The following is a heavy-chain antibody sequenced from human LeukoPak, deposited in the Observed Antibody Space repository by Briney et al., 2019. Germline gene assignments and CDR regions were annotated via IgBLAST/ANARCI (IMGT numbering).Heavy chain of an antibody. CDR3: ARAQMGSSSGWYYYYYMDV. J-gene: IGHJ6*03. CDR1: GYTFTGYY. D-gene: IGHD6-19*01. Sequence: GASVKVSCKASGYTFTGYYMHWVRQAPGQGLEWMGWINPNSGGTNYAQKFQGRVTMTRDTSISTAYMELSRLRSDDTAVYYCARAQMGSSSGWYYYYYMDVWGKGTTVTVSS. CDR2: INPNSGGT. V-gene: IGHV1-2*02.